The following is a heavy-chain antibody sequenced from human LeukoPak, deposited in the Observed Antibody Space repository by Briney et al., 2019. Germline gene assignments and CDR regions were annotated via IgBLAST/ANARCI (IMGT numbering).Heavy chain of an antibody. CDR1: GFTFNTFA. J-gene: IGHJ5*02. CDR2: IFPDSGEI. V-gene: IGHV3-23*01. Sequence: GGSLRLSCVASGFTFNTFAMLWVRQPPGKGLEWVSSIFPDSGEIHYADSVRGRFTISRDNSKNTLSLQMNSLRAEDTAIYYCATYRQVLLPFEAWGQGTLVTVSS. D-gene: IGHD2-8*02. CDR3: ATYRQVLLPFEA.